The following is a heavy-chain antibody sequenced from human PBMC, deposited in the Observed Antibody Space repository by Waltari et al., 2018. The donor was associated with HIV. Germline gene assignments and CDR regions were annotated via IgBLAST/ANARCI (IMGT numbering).Heavy chain of an antibody. D-gene: IGHD2-2*01. CDR2: IRRLSYGGTS. J-gene: IGHJ1*01. CDR1: GVTFAHFV. CDR3: VRDSLPKCAAGSCYRK. V-gene: IGHV3-49*03. Sequence: EESGGGVVLPGRSLRSTCVASGVTFAHFVLRGFRQFPGKAPEWVGFIRRLSYGGTSDYAASTKGRVIISRDDSQSVIYLDVTSLKTEDTGVYYCVRDSLPKCAAGSCYRKWGQGT.